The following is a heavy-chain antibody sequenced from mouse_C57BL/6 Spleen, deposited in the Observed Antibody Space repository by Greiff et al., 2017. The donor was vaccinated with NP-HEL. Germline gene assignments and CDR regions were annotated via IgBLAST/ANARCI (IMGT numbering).Heavy chain of an antibody. CDR2: IYPGDGDT. J-gene: IGHJ1*03. D-gene: IGHD1-1*01. V-gene: IGHV1-82*01. CDR1: GYAFSSSW. Sequence: QVQLKQSGPELVKPGASVKISCKASGYAFSSSWMNWVKQRPGKGLEWIGRIYPGDGDTNYNGKFKGKATLTADKSSSTAYMQLSSLTSEDSAVYFCARSPLITTVGYFDVWGTGTTVTVSS. CDR3: ARSPLITTVGYFDV.